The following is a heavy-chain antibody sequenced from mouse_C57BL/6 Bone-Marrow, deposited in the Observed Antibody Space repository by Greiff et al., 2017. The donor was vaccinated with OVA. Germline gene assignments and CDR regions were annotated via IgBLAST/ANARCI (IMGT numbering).Heavy chain of an antibody. J-gene: IGHJ2*01. CDR1: GYTFTSSW. Sequence: QVQLQQPGAELVKPGASVKLSCKASGYTFTSSWMQWVKQRPGQGLEWIGEIDPSDSYTNYNQKFKGKATLTVDTSYRTAYMQLSSLTSEDSAVYDCARGYYGSSLDYWGQGPTLTVSS. V-gene: IGHV1-50*01. D-gene: IGHD1-1*01. CDR2: IDPSDSYT. CDR3: ARGYYGSSLDY.